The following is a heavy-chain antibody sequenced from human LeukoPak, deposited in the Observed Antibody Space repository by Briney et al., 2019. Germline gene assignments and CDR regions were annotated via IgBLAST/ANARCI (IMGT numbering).Heavy chain of an antibody. CDR1: GYTLTELA. J-gene: IGHJ4*02. CDR2: FDPEKGET. CDR3: ATPLGPLGLIPYYFDY. Sequence: ASVKVSCKVSGYTLTELAMHWVRQAPGKGLEWIGGFDPEKGETIYTQQLQGRLTMTEDTSTDTAYMELSSLTSEDTAVYYCATPLGPLGLIPYYFDYWGQRTPVTVSS. V-gene: IGHV1-24*01. D-gene: IGHD2-21*01.